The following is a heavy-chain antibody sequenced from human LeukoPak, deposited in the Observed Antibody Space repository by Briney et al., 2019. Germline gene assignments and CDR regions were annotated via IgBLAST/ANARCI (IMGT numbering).Heavy chain of an antibody. CDR3: ARDGPVWFGETPFDY. CDR1: GGTFSSYA. Sequence: SVKVSCKASGGTFSSYAISWVRQAPGQGLEWMGGIIPIFGTANYAQKFQGRVTMTRDMSTSTVYMELSSLRSEDTAVYYCARDGPVWFGETPFDYWGQGTLVTVSS. V-gene: IGHV1-69*05. D-gene: IGHD3-10*01. J-gene: IGHJ4*02. CDR2: IIPIFGTA.